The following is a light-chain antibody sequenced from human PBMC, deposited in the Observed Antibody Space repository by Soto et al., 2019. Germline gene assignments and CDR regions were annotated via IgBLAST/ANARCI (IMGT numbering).Light chain of an antibody. J-gene: IGKJ1*01. CDR2: GAS. CDR1: QSVSSN. V-gene: IGKV3-15*01. CDR3: QEYGTWPWT. Sequence: EIVMTQSPATLSVSPGERATLSCRASQSVSSNLAWYQQRPGQAPRLLIYGASARATGFPARFNASGSETEFILTCSSRQSEDFAVYYCQEYGTWPWTFGRGTKVEI.